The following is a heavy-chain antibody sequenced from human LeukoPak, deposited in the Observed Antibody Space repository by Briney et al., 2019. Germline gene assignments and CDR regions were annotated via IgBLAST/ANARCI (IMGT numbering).Heavy chain of an antibody. Sequence: PGGSLRLSCAASGFTVSSNYMSWVRQAPGKGLEWVSVIYSGGSTYYADSVKGRFTISRDSSKNTLYLQMNSLRAEDTAVYYCAMYSSSTRGYYYYMDVWGKGTTVTVSS. J-gene: IGHJ6*03. CDR1: GFTVSSNY. CDR3: AMYSSSTRGYYYYMDV. CDR2: IYSGGST. V-gene: IGHV3-66*01. D-gene: IGHD6-6*01.